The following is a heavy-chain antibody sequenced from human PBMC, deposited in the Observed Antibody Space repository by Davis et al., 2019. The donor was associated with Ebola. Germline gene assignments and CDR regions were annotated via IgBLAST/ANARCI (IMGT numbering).Heavy chain of an antibody. V-gene: IGHV4-34*01. D-gene: IGHD2-15*01. CDR2: INHSGST. CDR1: GGSFSGYY. Sequence: SETLSLTCAVYGGSFSGYYWSWIRQPPGKGLEWIGEINHSGSTYYNPSLKSRVTISVDTSKNQFSLKLSSVTAADTAVYYCARGRFYCSGVSCYPMDVWGQGTTVTVSS. J-gene: IGHJ6*02. CDR3: ARGRFYCSGVSCYPMDV.